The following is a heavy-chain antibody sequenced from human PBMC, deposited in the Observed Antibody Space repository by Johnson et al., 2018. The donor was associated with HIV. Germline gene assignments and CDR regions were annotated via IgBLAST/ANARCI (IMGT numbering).Heavy chain of an antibody. CDR2: ISWDGGST. V-gene: IGHV3-43*01. J-gene: IGHJ3*02. Sequence: VQLVESGGGLVKPGGSLRLSCAASGFTFDDYTMHWVLQAPGKGLEWVSLISWDGGSTYYADSVKGRFTISRDNSKNSLYLQMNSLRTEDTALYYCAKDMGRYSGSYGNYDAFDIWGQGTMVTVSS. CDR3: AKDMGRYSGSYGNYDAFDI. CDR1: GFTFDDYT. D-gene: IGHD1-26*01.